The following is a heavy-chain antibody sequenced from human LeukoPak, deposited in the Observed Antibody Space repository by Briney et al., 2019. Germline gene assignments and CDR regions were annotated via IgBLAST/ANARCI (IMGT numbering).Heavy chain of an antibody. CDR1: GGSFSGYY. D-gene: IGHD3-3*01. CDR2: INHSGST. Sequence: PSETLSLTCAVYGGSFSGYYWSWIRQPPGKGLEWIGEINHSGSTNYSPSLKSRVTISVDTSKNQFSLKLSSVTAADTAVYYCARLYDFWSGYSCWGQGTLVTVSS. CDR3: ARLYDFWSGYSC. J-gene: IGHJ4*02. V-gene: IGHV4-34*01.